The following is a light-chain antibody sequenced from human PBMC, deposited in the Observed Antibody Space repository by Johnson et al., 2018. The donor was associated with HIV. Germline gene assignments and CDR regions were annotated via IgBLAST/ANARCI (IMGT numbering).Light chain of an antibody. Sequence: QLVLTQPPSVSAAPGQKVTISCSGSSSNIGNNYVSWYQQLPGTAPKLLIYETNKRPSGIPDRLSGSKSGTSATLGITGLQTGDEADYYCGTWDSSLSVFYVFGTGTKVSVL. CDR3: GTWDSSLSVFYV. CDR2: ETN. CDR1: SSNIGNNY. V-gene: IGLV1-51*02. J-gene: IGLJ1*01.